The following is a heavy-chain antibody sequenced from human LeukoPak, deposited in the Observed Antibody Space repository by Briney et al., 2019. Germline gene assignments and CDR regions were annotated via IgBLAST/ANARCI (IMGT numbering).Heavy chain of an antibody. J-gene: IGHJ4*02. CDR1: GITFSRSW. D-gene: IGHD2-15*01. CDR3: ARDRGGRTGLDD. V-gene: IGHV3-7*04. CDR2: IKEDGSEK. Sequence: GGSLRLSCAASGITFSRSWMSWVRHAPGKGREWVAFIKEDGSEKYYVDSGKGRFTISIDNAENSLYLQMNSLRAEDTAVYYCARDRGGRTGLDDWGQGTLVTVYS.